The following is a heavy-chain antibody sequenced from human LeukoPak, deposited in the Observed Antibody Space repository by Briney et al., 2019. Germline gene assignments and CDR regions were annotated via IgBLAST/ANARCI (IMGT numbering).Heavy chain of an antibody. Sequence: PGGSLRLSCAASGFTFSSYSMNWVRQAPGKGLEWVSVITGNSVNTFYADSVKGRFTISRDNSKNTLYMYMNSLRAEDAAAYYCVKAASGGWYDTNFDYWGQGTLVTVSS. CDR3: VKAASGGWYDTNFDY. CDR2: ITGNSVNT. D-gene: IGHD6-19*01. CDR1: GFTFSSYS. J-gene: IGHJ4*02. V-gene: IGHV3-23*01.